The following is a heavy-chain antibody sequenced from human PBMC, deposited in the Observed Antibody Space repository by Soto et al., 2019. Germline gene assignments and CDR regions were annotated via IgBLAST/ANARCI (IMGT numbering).Heavy chain of an antibody. Sequence: QVQLQESGPRLVKPSETLSLTCTVSGGSISSYYWSWIRQPPGKGLEWIGYIYYSGSTNYNPSLKSRVTISVDTSKNQFSLKLSSVTAADTAVYYCARDTPDLWFDPWGQGTLVTVSS. CDR3: ARDTPDLWFDP. CDR1: GGSISSYY. J-gene: IGHJ5*02. V-gene: IGHV4-59*01. CDR2: IYYSGST. D-gene: IGHD3-3*01.